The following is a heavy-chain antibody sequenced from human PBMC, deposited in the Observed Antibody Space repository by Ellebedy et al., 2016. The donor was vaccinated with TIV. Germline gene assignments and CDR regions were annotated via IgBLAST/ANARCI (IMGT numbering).Heavy chain of an antibody. CDR2: INTSGGST. CDR1: GYTLTSYY. V-gene: IGHV1-46*01. J-gene: IGHJ4*02. CDR3: AREGGTYYFDY. Sequence: AASVKVSCKASGYTLTSYYIHWVRQAPGRGLEWMGLINTSGGSTRYAQKLQGRVTMTRDTSTSTVYMELTSLRSEDTAVYYWAREGGTYYFDYWGQGTLVTVSS. D-gene: IGHD1-7*01.